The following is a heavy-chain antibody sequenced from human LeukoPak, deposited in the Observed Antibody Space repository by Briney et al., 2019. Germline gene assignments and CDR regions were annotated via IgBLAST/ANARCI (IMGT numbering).Heavy chain of an antibody. V-gene: IGHV3-23*01. CDR3: ARGGSVFAYFFDY. CDR2: ISDSGDST. D-gene: IGHD3-10*01. Sequence: GGSLRLSCEASGFTFSNYAMSWVRQAPGKGLEWVSTISDSGDSTYYADSVKGRFTISRDSSTNTLYLQLSSLRAEDTAIYYCARGGSVFAYFFDYWGQGTLVTVSS. J-gene: IGHJ4*02. CDR1: GFTFSNYA.